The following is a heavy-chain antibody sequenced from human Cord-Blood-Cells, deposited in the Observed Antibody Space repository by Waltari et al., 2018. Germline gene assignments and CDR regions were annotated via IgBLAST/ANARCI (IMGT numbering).Heavy chain of an antibody. Sequence: QLQLQESGPGLVKPSETLSLPCTVSGGSISSSSYYWGWIRQPPGKGLEWIGSIYYSGSTYYNPSLKSRVTISVDTSKNQFSLKLSSVTAADTAVYYCARNLGGSYLERDFDYWGQGTLVTVSS. CDR3: ARNLGGSYLERDFDY. CDR2: IYYSGST. V-gene: IGHV4-39*01. CDR1: GGSISSSSYY. J-gene: IGHJ4*02. D-gene: IGHD1-26*01.